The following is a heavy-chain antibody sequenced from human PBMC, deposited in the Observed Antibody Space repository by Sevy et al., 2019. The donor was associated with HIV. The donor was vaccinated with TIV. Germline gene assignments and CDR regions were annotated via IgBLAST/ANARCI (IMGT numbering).Heavy chain of an antibody. CDR3: SNGADGSDWGGFDY. V-gene: IGHV3-30*03. Sequence: GGSLRLSCEVSGFTFSDYGMHWVRQAPGKGLEWLAVISYDGSDIYYPDSVEGRFTVSRDNSKNTLYLQMNSLRPEDTAVYYCSNGADGSDWGGFDYWGQRTLVTVSS. CDR1: GFTFSDYG. D-gene: IGHD1-26*01. CDR2: ISYDGSDI. J-gene: IGHJ4*02.